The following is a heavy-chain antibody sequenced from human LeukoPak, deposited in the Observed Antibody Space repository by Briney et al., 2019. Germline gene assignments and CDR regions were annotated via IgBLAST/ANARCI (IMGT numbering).Heavy chain of an antibody. J-gene: IGHJ4*02. CDR2: FDPEDGGT. V-gene: IGHV1-24*01. CDR3: ATGGLLYYYDSSGYSPLDY. CDR1: GYTLTELS. Sequence: ASVKVSCKVSGYTLTELSMHWVRQAPGKGLEWMGGFDPEDGGTIYAQKFQGRVTMTEDTSTDTAYMELSSLRSEDTAVYYCATGGLLYYYDSSGYSPLDYWGQGTLVTVSS. D-gene: IGHD3-22*01.